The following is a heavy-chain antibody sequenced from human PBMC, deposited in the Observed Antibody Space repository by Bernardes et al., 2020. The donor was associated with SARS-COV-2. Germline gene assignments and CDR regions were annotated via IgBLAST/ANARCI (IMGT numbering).Heavy chain of an antibody. D-gene: IGHD6-19*01. CDR1: GFTFSSYA. J-gene: IGHJ6*02. V-gene: IGHV3-23*01. Sequence: GGSLRLSCAASGFTFSSYAMSWVRQAPGKGLEWVSAISGSGGSTYYADSVKGRFTISRDNSKNTLYLQMNSLRAEDTAVYYCGIAVAGTKVNYYYYGMDVWGQGTTVTVSS. CDR3: GIAVAGTKVNYYYYGMDV. CDR2: ISGSGGST.